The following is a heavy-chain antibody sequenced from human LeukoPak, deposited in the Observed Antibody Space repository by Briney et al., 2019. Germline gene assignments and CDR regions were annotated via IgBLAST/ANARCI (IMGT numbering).Heavy chain of an antibody. CDR1: GYTFTSYG. CDR3: ARTRHASRDYGMDV. CDR2: ISAYNGNT. D-gene: IGHD2-2*01. V-gene: IGHV1-18*01. Sequence: ASVKVSCKASGYTFTSYGISWVRQAPGQGLEWMGWISAYNGNTNYAQKLQGRVTMTTDTSTSTAYMELRSLRSDDTAVYYCARTRHASRDYGMDVWDQGTTVTVSS. J-gene: IGHJ6*02.